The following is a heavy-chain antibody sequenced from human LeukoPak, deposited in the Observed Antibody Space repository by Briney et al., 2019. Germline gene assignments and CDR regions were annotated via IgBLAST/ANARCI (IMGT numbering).Heavy chain of an antibody. CDR2: IWYDGSNK. V-gene: IGHV3-33*06. D-gene: IGHD2-21*02. CDR3: AKDDCGGDCYLGY. Sequence: GRSLGLSCSASGFTFSNYGMHWVRQAPGKGLEWMAVIWYDGSNKYYGDSVKGRFTISRDNSKNTLYLQMNSLRAEDTAMYYCAKDDCGGDCYLGYWGQGTLVTVSS. J-gene: IGHJ4*02. CDR1: GFTFSNYG.